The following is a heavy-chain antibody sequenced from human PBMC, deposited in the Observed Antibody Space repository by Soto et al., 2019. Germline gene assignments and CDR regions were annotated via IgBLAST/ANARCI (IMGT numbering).Heavy chain of an antibody. CDR3: ARDKDWAFDY. D-gene: IGHD3-9*01. J-gene: IGHJ4*02. CDR1: GFTFSSYS. V-gene: IGHV3-48*03. Sequence: GGSLRLSCVASGFTFSSYSMVWVRQAPGKGLEWVSYIFTTGTTIYYADSVKGRFTVSRDNAKNSLFLLLNSLRAEDTAVYYCARDKDWAFDYWGQGTLVNVSS. CDR2: IFTTGTTI.